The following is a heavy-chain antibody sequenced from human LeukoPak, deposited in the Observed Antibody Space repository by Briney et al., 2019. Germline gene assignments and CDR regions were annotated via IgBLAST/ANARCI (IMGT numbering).Heavy chain of an antibody. J-gene: IGHJ3*02. V-gene: IGHV4-59*08. Sequence: PSETLSLTCTVSGGSISSYYWSWIRQPPGKGLEWIGYIYYSGSTNYNPSLKSRVTTSVDTSKNQFSLKLSSVTAADTAVYYCARRQTTMVRGSDAFDIWGQGTMVTVSS. D-gene: IGHD3-10*01. CDR1: GGSISSYY. CDR2: IYYSGST. CDR3: ARRQTTMVRGSDAFDI.